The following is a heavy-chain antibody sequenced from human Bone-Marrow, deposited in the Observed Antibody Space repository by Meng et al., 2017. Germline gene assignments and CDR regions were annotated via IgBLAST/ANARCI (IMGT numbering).Heavy chain of an antibody. D-gene: IGHD4-23*01. CDR2: INHSGST. J-gene: IGHJ4*02. CDR3: ARGVASPIFSTVVTPAFDY. V-gene: IGHV4-34*01. CDR1: GGSFTDYY. Sequence: QVQLDQWGAGLLTPSWTLSLTCVVSGGSFTDYYSSWILQPPGKGLEWIGEINHSGSTNYNPSLKSRVTISVDTSKNQFSLKLSSVTAADTAVYYCARGVASPIFSTVVTPAFDYWGQGTLVTVSS.